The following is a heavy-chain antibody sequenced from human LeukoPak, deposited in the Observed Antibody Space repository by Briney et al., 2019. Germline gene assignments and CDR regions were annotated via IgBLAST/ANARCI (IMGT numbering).Heavy chain of an antibody. Sequence: SETLSLTYAVYGGSFSGYYWSWIRQPPGKGLEWIGEINHSRSTNYNPSLKSRVTISVDTSKNQFSLKLSSVTAADTAVYYCARVVLAATTCYFDYWGQGTLVTVSS. V-gene: IGHV4-34*01. J-gene: IGHJ4*02. CDR3: ARVVLAATTCYFDY. CDR2: INHSRST. D-gene: IGHD2-15*01. CDR1: GGSFSGYY.